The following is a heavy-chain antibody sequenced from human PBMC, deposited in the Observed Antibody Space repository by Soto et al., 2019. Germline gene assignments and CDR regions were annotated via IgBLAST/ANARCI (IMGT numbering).Heavy chain of an antibody. D-gene: IGHD2-15*01. CDR1: GFTFTSSA. CDR2: IVVGSGNT. Sequence: SVKVSCKASGFTFTSSAMQWVRQARGQRLEWIGWIVVGSGNTNYAQKFQERVTITRDMSTSTAYMELSSLRSEDTAVYYCVYCSGGSCSVDYWGQGTLVPVSS. J-gene: IGHJ4*02. CDR3: VYCSGGSCSVDY. V-gene: IGHV1-58*02.